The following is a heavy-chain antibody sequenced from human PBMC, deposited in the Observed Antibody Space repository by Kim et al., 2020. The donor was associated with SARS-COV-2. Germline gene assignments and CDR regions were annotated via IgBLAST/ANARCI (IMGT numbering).Heavy chain of an antibody. Sequence: GGSLRLSCAASGFTFSSYSMNWVRQAPGKGLEWVPSISSSSSYIYYADSVKGRFTISRDNAKNTLYLQMNSLRAEDTAVYYCARPPYDPRWYVELWGRSTLVTVSS. CDR2: ISSSSSYI. V-gene: IGHV3-21*01. CDR3: ARPPYDPRWYVEL. CDR1: GFTFSSYS. D-gene: IGHD2-8*01. J-gene: IGHJ2*01.